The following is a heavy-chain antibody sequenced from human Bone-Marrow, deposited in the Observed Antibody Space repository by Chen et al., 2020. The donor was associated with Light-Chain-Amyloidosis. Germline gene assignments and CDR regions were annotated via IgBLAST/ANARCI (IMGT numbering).Heavy chain of an antibody. Sequence: QVQLVQSGAEVKRPGPSVKVSCEVSGSTLAELSMHWVRQAPGKRLEWVGGFEPEDGRRIYAPKFQGRVTMTEDTSTETAYMELRALRSEDTAVYYCTADSSVTTAYYRRYAMDVWGQGTAVTVSS. D-gene: IGHD4-17*01. CDR2: FEPEDGRR. V-gene: IGHV1-24*01. J-gene: IGHJ6*02. CDR3: TADSSVTTAYYRRYAMDV. CDR1: GSTLAELS.